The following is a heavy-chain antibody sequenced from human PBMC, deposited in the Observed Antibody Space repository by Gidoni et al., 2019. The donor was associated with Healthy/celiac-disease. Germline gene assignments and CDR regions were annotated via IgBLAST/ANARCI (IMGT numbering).Heavy chain of an antibody. V-gene: IGHV3-23*01. D-gene: IGHD6-19*01. CDR2: ISGSGGST. Sequence: EVQLLESGGGLVQPGGSLRLSCAASGFTFSSSAMSWVRQAPGKGLEWVSAISGSGGSTYYADSVKGRFTISRDNSKNTLYLQMNSLRAEDTAVYYCAKDNGYSSGWYAVYFQHWGQGTLVTVSS. J-gene: IGHJ1*01. CDR1: GFTFSSSA. CDR3: AKDNGYSSGWYAVYFQH.